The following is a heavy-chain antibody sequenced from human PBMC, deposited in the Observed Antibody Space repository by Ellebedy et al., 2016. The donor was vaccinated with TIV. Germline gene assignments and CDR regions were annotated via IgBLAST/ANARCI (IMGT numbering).Heavy chain of an antibody. Sequence: AASVKVSCKASGFTLIGHYIHWVRQAPGQGIEWMGWINPNSGGTNYAQKFQDRVTMTRDTSISTAYMELSRLRSDDTAVYYCARHPLGGDPYCDFWGQGTLVTVSS. D-gene: IGHD2-21*02. CDR3: ARHPLGGDPYCDF. V-gene: IGHV1-2*02. J-gene: IGHJ4*02. CDR1: GFTLIGHY. CDR2: INPNSGGT.